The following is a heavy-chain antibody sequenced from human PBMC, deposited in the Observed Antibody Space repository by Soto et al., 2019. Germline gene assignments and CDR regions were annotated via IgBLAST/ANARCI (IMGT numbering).Heavy chain of an antibody. CDR2: IYWDDDK. J-gene: IGHJ4*02. V-gene: IGHV2-5*02. Sequence: QITLKESGPTLVKPTQTLTLTCTFSGFSLSTTEEGVGWIRQPPGKAPEWLALIYWDDDKRYSPSLKTRLTITKDTSKNQVVLTVTNVDPVDTATYYCAHGSCFCADCYPNPYFDFWGQGILVTVSS. D-gene: IGHD2-21*02. CDR1: GFSLSTTEEG. CDR3: AHGSCFCADCYPNPYFDF.